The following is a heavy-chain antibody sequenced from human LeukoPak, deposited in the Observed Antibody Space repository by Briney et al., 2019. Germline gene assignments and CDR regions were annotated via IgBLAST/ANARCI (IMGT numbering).Heavy chain of an antibody. CDR1: GYTFTGYY. D-gene: IGHD2-2*01. CDR3: ARAHQLPLLGWFDP. CDR2: INPNSGGT. V-gene: IGHV1-2*02. J-gene: IGHJ5*02. Sequence: ASVKVSCKASGYTFTGYYMHWVRQAPGQGLEWMGWINPNSGGTNYAQNFQGRITMTRDTSISTAYMEVSSLRSDDTAVYYCARAHQLPLLGWFDPWGQGTLVTVSS.